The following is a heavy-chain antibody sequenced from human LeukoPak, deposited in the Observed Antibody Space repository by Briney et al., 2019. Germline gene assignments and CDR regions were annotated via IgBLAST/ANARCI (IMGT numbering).Heavy chain of an antibody. Sequence: PGGSLRLSCAASGFTSSSYGMSWVRQAPGKGLEWVSSISGSGSSTYYADSVKGRFTLSRDNSKNTLYLQMNSLRAEDTAVYYCAKDSYYYGSGSSDYWGQGTLVTVSS. CDR3: AKDSYYYGSGSSDY. D-gene: IGHD3-10*01. J-gene: IGHJ4*02. CDR1: GFTSSSYG. CDR2: ISGSGSST. V-gene: IGHV3-23*01.